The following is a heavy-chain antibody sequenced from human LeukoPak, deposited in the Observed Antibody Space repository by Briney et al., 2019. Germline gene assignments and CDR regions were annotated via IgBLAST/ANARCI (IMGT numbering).Heavy chain of an antibody. Sequence: GGSLRLSCAASGFTFSSYSMNWVRQAPGKGLEWVSSISSSSSYIYYAGSVKGRFTISRDNAKNSLYLQMNSLRAEDTAVYYCARVRIAARPGIDYWGQGTLVTVSS. J-gene: IGHJ4*02. V-gene: IGHV3-21*01. D-gene: IGHD6-6*01. CDR1: GFTFSSYS. CDR2: ISSSSSYI. CDR3: ARVRIAARPGIDY.